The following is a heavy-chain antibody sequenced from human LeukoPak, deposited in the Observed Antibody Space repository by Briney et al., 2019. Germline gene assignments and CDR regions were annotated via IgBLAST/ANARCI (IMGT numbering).Heavy chain of an antibody. CDR2: IRYDGSNK. Sequence: GGSLRLSCAASGFTFSSYGMHWVRQAPGKGLEWVAFIRYDGSNKYYADSVKGRFTISRDNSKNTLYLQMNSLRAEDTAVYYCAKDDYDILTGPIPIWGQGTMVTVSS. D-gene: IGHD3-9*01. V-gene: IGHV3-30*02. CDR3: AKDDYDILTGPIPI. CDR1: GFTFSSYG. J-gene: IGHJ3*02.